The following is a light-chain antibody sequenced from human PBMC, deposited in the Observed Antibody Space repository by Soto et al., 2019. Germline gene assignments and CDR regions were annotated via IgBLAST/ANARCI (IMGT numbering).Light chain of an antibody. CDR2: AAS. Sequence: IQMAQSPSSLSSSVGDRVAITCRASQSIRNDLGWYQQKPGKAPKLLIYAASSLQSGVPSRFSGSGSGTDFTLTISSLQPEDFATYYCLQDYNYSWTFGQGTKVDI. CDR3: LQDYNYSWT. CDR1: QSIRND. J-gene: IGKJ1*01. V-gene: IGKV1-6*01.